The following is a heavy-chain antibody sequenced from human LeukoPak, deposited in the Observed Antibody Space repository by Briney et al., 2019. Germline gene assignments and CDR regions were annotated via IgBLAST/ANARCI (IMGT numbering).Heavy chain of an antibody. V-gene: IGHV4-30-4*01. D-gene: IGHD3-10*01. Sequence: TSQTLSLTCTVSGGSISSGDYYWSWIRRPPGKGLEWIGYIYYSGSTYYNPSLKSRVTISVDTSKNQFSLKLSSVTAADTAVYYCALGGLWFGELYWFDPWGQGTLVTVSS. CDR1: GGSISSGDYY. CDR2: IYYSGST. CDR3: ALGGLWFGELYWFDP. J-gene: IGHJ5*02.